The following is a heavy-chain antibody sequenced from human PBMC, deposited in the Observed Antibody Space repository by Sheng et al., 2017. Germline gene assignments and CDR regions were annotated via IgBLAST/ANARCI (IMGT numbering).Heavy chain of an antibody. V-gene: IGHV3-48*03. CDR2: ISTTGSIK. J-gene: IGHJ4*02. CDR1: GFTFNSHE. CDR3: ARGQCPGRALLDY. D-gene: IGHD6-19*01. Sequence: EVQLVESGGDLVQPGGSLRLSCAASGFTFNSHEMNWVRQAPGKGLEWISYISTTGSIKKYADSVKDRFTISRDNAKNSLYLQVGSLRTEDTAIYYCARGQCPGRALLDYWGQGTLV.